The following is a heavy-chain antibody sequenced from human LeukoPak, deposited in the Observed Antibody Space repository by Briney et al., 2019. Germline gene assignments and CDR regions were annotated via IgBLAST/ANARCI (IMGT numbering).Heavy chain of an antibody. CDR2: ISYDGSNK. V-gene: IGHV3-30*19. CDR1: GFTFSSYG. CDR3: ARDGDYYDSSGPIVPFHAFDI. Sequence: PGGSLRLSCAASGFTFSSYGMHWVRQAPGKGLEWVAVISYDGSNKYYADSVKGRFTISRDNSKNTLYLQMNSLRAEDTAVYYCARDGDYYDSSGPIVPFHAFDIWGQGTMVTVSS. J-gene: IGHJ3*02. D-gene: IGHD3-22*01.